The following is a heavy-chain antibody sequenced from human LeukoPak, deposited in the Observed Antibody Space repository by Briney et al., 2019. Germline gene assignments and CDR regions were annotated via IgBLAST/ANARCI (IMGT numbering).Heavy chain of an antibody. Sequence: SVKVSCKASGGTFSSYANSWVRQAPGQGLEWMGRIIPIFGTANYAQKFQGRVTITTDESTSTAYMELSSLRSEDTAVYYCARDRYIVVVMGEAFDIWGQGTMVTVSS. CDR3: ARDRYIVVVMGEAFDI. J-gene: IGHJ3*02. V-gene: IGHV1-69*05. CDR2: IIPIFGTA. CDR1: GGTFSSYA. D-gene: IGHD3-22*01.